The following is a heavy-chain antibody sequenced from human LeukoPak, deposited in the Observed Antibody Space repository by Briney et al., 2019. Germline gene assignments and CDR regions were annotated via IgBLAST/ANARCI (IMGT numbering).Heavy chain of an antibody. CDR2: LYSGGST. CDR3: AKKGYYDGSGYYMYYFDH. J-gene: IGHJ4*02. Sequence: GGSLRLSCAASGFTVRSKYMSGARRAPGRGREGVSVLYSGGSTYYADSVKGRFTISRDNSKNTLYLQMNSLRAEDTAVYYCAKKGYYDGSGYYMYYFDHWGQGTLVTVSS. V-gene: IGHV3-53*01. D-gene: IGHD3-22*01. CDR1: GFTVRSKY.